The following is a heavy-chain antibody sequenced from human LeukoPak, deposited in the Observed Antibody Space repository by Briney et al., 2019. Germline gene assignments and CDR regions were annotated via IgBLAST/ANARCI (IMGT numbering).Heavy chain of an antibody. CDR2: IKQDGSTK. D-gene: IGHD6-13*01. Sequence: GGSLKLSCAASGFTFSGSAMHWVRQAPGKGLEWVANIKQDGSTKYYVDSVKGRFTISRDNAKNSLYLQMNSLRAEDTAVYYCARIGYSSSCLDYWGQGTLVTVSS. CDR1: GFTFSGSA. J-gene: IGHJ4*02. V-gene: IGHV3-7*05. CDR3: ARIGYSSSCLDY.